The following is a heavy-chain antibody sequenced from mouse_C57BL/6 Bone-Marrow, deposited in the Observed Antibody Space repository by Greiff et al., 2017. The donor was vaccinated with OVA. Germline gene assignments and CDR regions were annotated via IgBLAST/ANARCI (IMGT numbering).Heavy chain of an antibody. V-gene: IGHV5-17*01. J-gene: IGHJ4*01. CDR1: GFTFSDYG. CDR2: ISSGSSTI. D-gene: IGHD2-14*01. Sequence: EVMLVESGGGLVKPGGSLKLSCAASGFTFSDYGMHWVRQAPEKGLEWVAYISSGSSTIYYADTVKGRFTISRDNAKNTLFLQMTSLRSEDTAMYYCARGGYPFHYYAMDYWGQGTSVTVSS. CDR3: ARGGYPFHYYAMDY.